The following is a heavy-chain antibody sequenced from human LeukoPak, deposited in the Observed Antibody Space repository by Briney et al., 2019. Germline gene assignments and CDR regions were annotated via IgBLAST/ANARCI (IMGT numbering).Heavy chain of an antibody. CDR1: GGSISSGNNH. V-gene: IGHV4-61*09. J-gene: IGHJ6*03. Sequence: SQTLSLTCTVSGGSISSGNNHWSWIRQPAGKGLEWIGHIYTSGSTNYNPSLKSRVTISVDTSKNQLSLKLNSVTAADTAVYYCAKDFRGYYYYMDVWGPGTTVTVSS. CDR2: IYTSGST. D-gene: IGHD3-10*01. CDR3: AKDFRGYYYYMDV.